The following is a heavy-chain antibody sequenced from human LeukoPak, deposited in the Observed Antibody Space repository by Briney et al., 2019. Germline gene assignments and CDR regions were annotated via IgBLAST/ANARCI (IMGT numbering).Heavy chain of an antibody. J-gene: IGHJ4*02. CDR2: IYSGGST. CDR1: GFTVSSNY. CDR3: ARISMVRGVRFDY. V-gene: IGHV3-66*01. D-gene: IGHD3-10*01. Sequence: GGSLRLSCAASGFTVSSNYMSWVRQAPGKGLEWVSVIYSGGSTYYADSVKGRFTISRDNSKNTLYLQMNSLRAEDTAVYYCARISMVRGVRFDYWGQGTLVTVSS.